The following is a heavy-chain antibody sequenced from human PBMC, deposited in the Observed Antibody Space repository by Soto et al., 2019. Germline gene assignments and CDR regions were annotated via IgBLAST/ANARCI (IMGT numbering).Heavy chain of an antibody. CDR1: GFTFSSYA. CDR2: ISGSGGST. CDR3: AKAFVLRFLEWLPLDY. Sequence: EVQLLESGGGLVQPGGSLRLSCAASGFTFSSYAMSWVRQAPGKGLEWVSAISGSGGSTYYADSVKGRFTISRDNSKNTLYLQMNSLRAEDTAVYYCAKAFVLRFLEWLPLDYWGQGTLVTVSS. J-gene: IGHJ4*02. D-gene: IGHD3-3*01. V-gene: IGHV3-23*01.